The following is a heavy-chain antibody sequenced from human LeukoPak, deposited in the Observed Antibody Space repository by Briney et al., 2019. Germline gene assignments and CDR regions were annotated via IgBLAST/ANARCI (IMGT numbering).Heavy chain of an antibody. V-gene: IGHV1-46*01. CDR3: ARDPSYGDYWYFNL. J-gene: IGHJ2*01. CDR2: INPSGTS. D-gene: IGHD4-17*01. Sequence: ASVKVSCKASGHTFINSYVHWVRQAPGQGLEWMGIINPSGTSRYAQKFQGRVTMTRDTSSSTVYMELSRLRSEDTAVYYCARDPSYGDYWYFNLWGRGTLVTVSS. CDR1: GHTFINSY.